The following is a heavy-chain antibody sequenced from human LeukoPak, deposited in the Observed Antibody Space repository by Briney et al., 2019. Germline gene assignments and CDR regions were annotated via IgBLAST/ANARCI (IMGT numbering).Heavy chain of an antibody. CDR1: GFTFSSYS. Sequence: GGSLRLSCAASGFTFSSYSMNWVRQAPGKGPEWVSFISSRGSTIYYADSLKGRFTISRDNAKNSLYLQMNSLRAEDTAVYYCARDDNNYGVYWGQGTLVTVSS. CDR3: ARDDNNYGVY. J-gene: IGHJ4*02. V-gene: IGHV3-48*01. CDR2: ISSRGSTI. D-gene: IGHD5-24*01.